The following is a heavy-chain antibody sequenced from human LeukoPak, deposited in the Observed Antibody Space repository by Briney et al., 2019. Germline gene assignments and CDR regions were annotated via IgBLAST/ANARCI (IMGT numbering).Heavy chain of an antibody. Sequence: GGSMRLSCAASGFTFNSYWMSWVRQAPGKGLEWVANIDTDGSEKQYGDSVKGRFTTSRDNAKNSLYLQMNSLRAEDTAIYYCARIYYFGDNNWRYFDNWGQGTLATVSS. J-gene: IGHJ4*02. V-gene: IGHV3-7*01. D-gene: IGHD3-10*01. CDR1: GFTFNSYW. CDR2: IDTDGSEK. CDR3: ARIYYFGDNNWRYFDN.